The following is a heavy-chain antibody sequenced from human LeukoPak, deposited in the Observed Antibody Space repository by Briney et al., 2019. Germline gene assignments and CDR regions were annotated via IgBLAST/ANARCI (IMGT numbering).Heavy chain of an antibody. V-gene: IGHV1-69*01. CDR2: IIPIFGTA. CDR1: GGTFSSYA. J-gene: IGHJ6*03. D-gene: IGHD3-10*01. CDR3: ARDGITMVRGVMSYYYYMDV. Sequence: GSSVKVSCKASGGTFSSYAISWVRQAPGQELEWMGGIIPIFGTANYAQKFQGRVTITADESTSTAYMELSSLRSEDTAVYYCARDGITMVRGVMSYYYYMDVWGKGTTVTVSS.